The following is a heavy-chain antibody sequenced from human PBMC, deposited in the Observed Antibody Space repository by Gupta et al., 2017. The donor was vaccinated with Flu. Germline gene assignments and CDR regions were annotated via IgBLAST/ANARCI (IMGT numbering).Heavy chain of an antibody. V-gene: IGHV4-34*01. Sequence: QVQLQQWGAGLLKPSEPLSLTCAVYGGSFSGYYWSWIRQPPGKGLEWIGEINHSGSTNYNPSLKSRVTISVDTSKNQFSLKLSSVTAADTAVYYCARDIVAAAPLDYWGQGTLVTVSS. J-gene: IGHJ4*02. CDR1: GGSFSGYY. CDR3: ARDIVAAAPLDY. CDR2: INHSGST. D-gene: IGHD6-13*01.